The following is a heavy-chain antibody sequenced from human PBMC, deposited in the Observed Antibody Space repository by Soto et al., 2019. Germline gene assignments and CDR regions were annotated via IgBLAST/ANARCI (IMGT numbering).Heavy chain of an antibody. Sequence: SETLSLTCAVSGYVITNGYHWGCIRQPPGKELEWIGTISHSGDTYYNPSLKSRVTISIDTAKNHLSLILSSVTAADTATYYCTRIYCTTTSCFINGMDVWGQGTTVTVSS. D-gene: IGHD2-2*01. CDR3: TRIYCTTTSCFINGMDV. V-gene: IGHV4-38-2*01. CDR2: ISHSGDT. CDR1: GYVITNGYH. J-gene: IGHJ6*02.